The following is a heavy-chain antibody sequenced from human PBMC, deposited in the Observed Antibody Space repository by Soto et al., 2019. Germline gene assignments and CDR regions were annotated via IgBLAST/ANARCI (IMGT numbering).Heavy chain of an antibody. D-gene: IGHD3-3*02. Sequence: SETLSLTCTFSGCSIISIDFYLCFFRQPPGKGLEWIGSIFYLGSSYYNPSLKSRVTMSVDTSKNQFSLRLRSVTAADTALYFCARHSLALRKHKWLDQWGKGIMVTVSS. CDR2: IFYLGSS. CDR1: GCSIISIDFY. J-gene: IGHJ5*02. CDR3: ARHSLALRKHKWLDQ. V-gene: IGHV4-39*01.